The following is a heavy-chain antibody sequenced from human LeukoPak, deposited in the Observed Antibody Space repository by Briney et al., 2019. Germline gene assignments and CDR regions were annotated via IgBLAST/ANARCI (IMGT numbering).Heavy chain of an antibody. CDR3: ARDGITNSQNWFDP. V-gene: IGHV3-33*05. CDR1: RFIFSVYG. CDR2: MSYDENTE. D-gene: IGHD2-8*01. Sequence: GGSLRLSCVASRFIFSVYGMHWVRQAPGKGLEWVAFMSYDENTEYYIDPVKGRFTISRDNSKNTLFLQLNNLRPEDTGVYCCARDGITNSQNWFDPWGQGTLVIVFS. J-gene: IGHJ5*02.